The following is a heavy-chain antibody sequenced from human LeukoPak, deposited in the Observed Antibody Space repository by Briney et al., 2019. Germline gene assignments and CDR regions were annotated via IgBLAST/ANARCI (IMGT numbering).Heavy chain of an antibody. CDR1: GFTFSNYW. CDR3: AKDLHYYGPGSSPQY. V-gene: IGHV3-7*01. Sequence: GGSLRLSCGASGFTFSNYWMTWVRQAPGKGLEWVANINQDGSAKYYVGSVKGRFTISRDNAKNSLYLQMNSLRVDDTAVYYCAKDLHYYGPGSSPQYWGQGTLVTVSS. J-gene: IGHJ4*02. D-gene: IGHD3-10*01. CDR2: INQDGSAK.